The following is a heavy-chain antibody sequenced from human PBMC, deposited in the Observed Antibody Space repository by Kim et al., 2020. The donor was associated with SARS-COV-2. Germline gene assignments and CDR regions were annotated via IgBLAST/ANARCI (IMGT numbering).Heavy chain of an antibody. D-gene: IGHD6-19*01. CDR3: AREYSSGWTPDAFDI. Sequence: SVKVSCKASGGTFSSYAISWVRQAPGQGLEWMGGIIPIFGTANYAQKFQGRVTITADESTSTAYMELSSLRSEDTAVYYCAREYSSGWTPDAFDIWGQGTMVTVSS. CDR2: IIPIFGTA. V-gene: IGHV1-69*13. J-gene: IGHJ3*02. CDR1: GGTFSSYA.